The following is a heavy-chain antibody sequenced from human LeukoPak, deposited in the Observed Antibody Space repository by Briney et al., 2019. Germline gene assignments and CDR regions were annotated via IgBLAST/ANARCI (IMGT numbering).Heavy chain of an antibody. CDR3: AGQPYSSSWSPRVDY. CDR1: GGSFSGYY. V-gene: IGHV4-34*01. J-gene: IGHJ4*02. Sequence: SETLSLTCAVYGGSFSGYYWSWIRQPPGKGLEWIGEINHSGSTNYNPSLKSRVTISVDTSKNQFSLKLSSVPAADTAVYYCAGQPYSSSWSPRVDYWGQGTLVTVSS. D-gene: IGHD6-13*01. CDR2: INHSGST.